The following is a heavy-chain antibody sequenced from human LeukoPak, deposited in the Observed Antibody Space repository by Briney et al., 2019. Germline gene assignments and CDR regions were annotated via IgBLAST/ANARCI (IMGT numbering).Heavy chain of an antibody. D-gene: IGHD3-22*01. Sequence: SVKVSCKASGGTFSSYAISWVRQAPGQGLEWMGGIIPIFGTANYAQKFQGRVTITADESTSAAYMELSSLRSEDTAVYYCARYDSSGYYYGMGVWGQGTTVTVSS. CDR3: ARYDSSGYYYGMGV. CDR1: GGTFSSYA. CDR2: IIPIFGTA. J-gene: IGHJ6*02. V-gene: IGHV1-69*13.